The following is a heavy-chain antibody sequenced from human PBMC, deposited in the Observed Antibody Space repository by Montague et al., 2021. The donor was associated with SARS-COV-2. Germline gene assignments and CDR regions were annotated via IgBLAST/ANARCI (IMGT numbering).Heavy chain of an antibody. CDR3: TSGREGNYNVMGV. Sequence: CAISGDSVSRHSATWNWVRQSPSRGLEWLGRTYYRSKWYNDYAVSVRGRVTINPDTSKNQFSLQLNSVTPEDTAIYYCTSGREGNYNVMGVWGQGTTVTVSS. CDR2: TYYRSKWYN. D-gene: IGHD1-1*01. V-gene: IGHV6-1*01. CDR1: GDSVSRHSAT. J-gene: IGHJ6*02.